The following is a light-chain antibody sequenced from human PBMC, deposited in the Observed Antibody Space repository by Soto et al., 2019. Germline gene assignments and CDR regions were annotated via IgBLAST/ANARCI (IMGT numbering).Light chain of an antibody. Sequence: DIQMTQSPSTLPASVGDRVTITCRASLPISSYLGWYQQKPGKAPKLLIYAASTLQSGVPSRFSGSGSGTDFTLTISCLQSEDFATYYCQQYYSYPITFGQGTRLEIK. CDR2: AAS. J-gene: IGKJ5*01. V-gene: IGKV1-9*01. CDR3: QQYYSYPIT. CDR1: LPISSY.